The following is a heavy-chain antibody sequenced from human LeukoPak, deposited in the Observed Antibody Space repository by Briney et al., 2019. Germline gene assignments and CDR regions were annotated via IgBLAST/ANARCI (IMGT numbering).Heavy chain of an antibody. CDR2: TRNKPKSYTT. J-gene: IGHJ4*02. Sequence: GGSLRLSCAASGITLSDHYMDWVRQAPGKGLEWVGRTRNKPKSYTTEYAASVKGRFTISRDDSKNSLYLQMNSLKTEDTAVYYCAVGYCSGGSYSGSDGDYWGQGTLVTVSS. CDR3: AVGYCSGGSYSGSDGDY. D-gene: IGHD2-15*01. V-gene: IGHV3-72*01. CDR1: GITLSDHY.